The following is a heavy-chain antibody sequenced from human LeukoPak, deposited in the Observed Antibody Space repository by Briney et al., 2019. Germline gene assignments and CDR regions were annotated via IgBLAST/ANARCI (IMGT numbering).Heavy chain of an antibody. V-gene: IGHV1-2*04. CDR1: GYTFTGYY. D-gene: IGHD6-13*01. CDR3: ARPRYRAAAGRGYYFDY. Sequence: GASVKVSCKASGYTFTGYYMRWVRQAPGQGLEWMGWINPNSGGTNYAQKFQGWVTMTRDTSISTAYMELSRLRSDDTAVYYCARPRYRAAAGRGYYFDYWGQGTLVTVSS. CDR2: INPNSGGT. J-gene: IGHJ4*02.